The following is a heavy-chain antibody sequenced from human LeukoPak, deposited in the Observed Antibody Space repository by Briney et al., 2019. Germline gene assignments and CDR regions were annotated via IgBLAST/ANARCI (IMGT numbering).Heavy chain of an antibody. V-gene: IGHV3-NL1*01. D-gene: IGHD3-22*01. J-gene: IGHJ4*02. Sequence: GGSLRLSCAASGFTFSSYSMNWVRRAPGKGLEWVSVFYSGGHTFHRDGTTYYADSVKGRFTISGDKSANTVYLQMNRLRLDDTAVYYCAHSYEIDSSGYHRPPAFWGQGTLVTVSS. CDR2: FYSGGHTFHRDGTT. CDR1: GFTFSSYS. CDR3: AHSYEIDSSGYHRPPAF.